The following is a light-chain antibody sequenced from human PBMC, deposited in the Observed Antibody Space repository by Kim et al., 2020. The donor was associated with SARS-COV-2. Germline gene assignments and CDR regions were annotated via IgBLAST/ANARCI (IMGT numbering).Light chain of an antibody. Sequence: APGKTARITCGGNNIGSKRVHWYQQKPGQAPVLVIYYVSDRPSGIPERFYGSNAGNTATLNISRVEAGDEADYYCQVWDSTSDHVVFGGGTKLTVL. V-gene: IGLV3-21*04. J-gene: IGLJ2*01. CDR2: YVS. CDR1: NIGSKR. CDR3: QVWDSTSDHVV.